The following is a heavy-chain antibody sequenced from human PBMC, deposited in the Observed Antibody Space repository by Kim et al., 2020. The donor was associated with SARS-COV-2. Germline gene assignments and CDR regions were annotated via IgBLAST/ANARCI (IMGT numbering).Heavy chain of an antibody. J-gene: IGHJ6*02. CDR3: ARTSHMDV. CDR1: GFTFSNSA. CDR2: IGTNT. V-gene: IGHV3-23*01. Sequence: GGSLRLSCAASGFTFSNSAMSWVRQAPGKGLEWVSTIGTNTYYADSVKGRFAISRDNSKNTLYLQMNSLRAEDTAVYFCARTSHMDVWGQGTKVTVSS. D-gene: IGHD1-7*01.